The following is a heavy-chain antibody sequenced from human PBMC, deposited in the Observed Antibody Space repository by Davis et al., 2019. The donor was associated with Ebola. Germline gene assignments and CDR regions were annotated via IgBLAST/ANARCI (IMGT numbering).Heavy chain of an antibody. J-gene: IGHJ4*02. CDR1: GGSFSGYY. V-gene: IGHV4-34*01. CDR2: INHSGST. Sequence: SETLSLTCAVYGGSFSGYYWSWIRQPPGKGLERIGEINHSGSTNYNPSLKSRVTISVDTSKNQFSLKLSSVTAADTAVYYCARASYSSSSLNYWGQGTLVTVSS. CDR3: ARASYSSSSLNY. D-gene: IGHD6-6*01.